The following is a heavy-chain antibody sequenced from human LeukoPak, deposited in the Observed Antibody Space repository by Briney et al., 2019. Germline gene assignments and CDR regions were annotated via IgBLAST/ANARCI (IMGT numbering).Heavy chain of an antibody. CDR1: EFTFSSYS. CDR2: ISGSSDDI. J-gene: IGHJ4*02. Sequence: PGGSLRLSCAGSEFTFSSYSMHWVRQAPGKGLEWVSSISGSSDDIYYADSVKGRFTVSRDNSKNSLYLQMKRLRAEDTAVYYCAKRGPNYDFWSGYYYYFDYWGQGTLVTVSS. CDR3: AKRGPNYDFWSGYYYYFDY. D-gene: IGHD3-3*01. V-gene: IGHV3-21*04.